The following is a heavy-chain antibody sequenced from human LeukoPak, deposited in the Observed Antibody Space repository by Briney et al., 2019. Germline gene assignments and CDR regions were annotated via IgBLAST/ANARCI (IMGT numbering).Heavy chain of an antibody. CDR1: GFTFSSYA. CDR3: AREGSGSYYGAFDY. CDR2: ISYDGSNK. D-gene: IGHD3-10*01. J-gene: IGHJ4*02. Sequence: GGSLRLSCAASGFTFSSYAMHWVRQAPGKGLEWVAVISYDGSNKYYADSVKGRFTISRDNSKNTLYLQMNSLRAEDTAVYYCAREGSGSYYGAFDYWGQGTLVTVSS. V-gene: IGHV3-30-3*01.